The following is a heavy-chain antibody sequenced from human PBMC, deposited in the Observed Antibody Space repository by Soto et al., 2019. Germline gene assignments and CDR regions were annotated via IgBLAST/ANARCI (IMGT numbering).Heavy chain of an antibody. CDR2: IRDKADSYTT. CDR3: AAIRGVVGY. V-gene: IGHV3-72*01. J-gene: IGHJ4*02. D-gene: IGHD3-10*01. Sequence: EVQLVESGGGLVQPGGSLRLSCAASGFTFSDHHMDWVRQAPGKGLEWVGRIRDKADSYTTVYAASVKGRFTISRDDSRNSMYLQMNSLKNEDTVVYYCAAIRGVVGYWGQGTLVTVSS. CDR1: GFTFSDHH.